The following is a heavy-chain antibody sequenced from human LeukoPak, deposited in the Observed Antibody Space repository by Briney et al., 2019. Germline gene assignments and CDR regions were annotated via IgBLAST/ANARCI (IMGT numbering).Heavy chain of an antibody. J-gene: IGHJ4*02. V-gene: IGHV4-59*01. CDR1: GGSISSYY. Sequence: PSETLSLTCTASGGSISSYYLSWIRQRPGKGLEWIGYGYYSGSTKYNYSLKSIVTMSVDPPKSQFSLKLSSVTAADTAGYYCARGNGFWREYCFDYWGQGTLVTVSS. CDR2: GYYSGST. D-gene: IGHD3-3*01. CDR3: ARGNGFWREYCFDY.